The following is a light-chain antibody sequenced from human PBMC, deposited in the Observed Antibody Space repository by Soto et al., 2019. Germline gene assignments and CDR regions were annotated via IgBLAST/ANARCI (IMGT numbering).Light chain of an antibody. Sequence: SVLPQPPSLSGDPGRRVTIACTGSSSNIGAGYDVHWYQQLPGTAPKLLIYGNSNRPSGVPDRFSGSKSGTSASLAITGLQAEDEADYYCQSYDSSLSGFYVSVTVTKVTVL. V-gene: IGLV1-40*01. CDR1: SSNIGAGYD. J-gene: IGLJ1*01. CDR2: GNS. CDR3: QSYDSSLSGFYV.